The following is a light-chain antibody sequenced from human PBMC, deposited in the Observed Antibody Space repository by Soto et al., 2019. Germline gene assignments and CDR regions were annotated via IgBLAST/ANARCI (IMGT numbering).Light chain of an antibody. CDR1: SSDVGRYNY. CDR2: DVT. J-gene: IGLJ2*01. Sequence: QSVLTQPRSASGSPGQSVAISCAGTSSDVGRYNYVSWYQQYPGKAPKLIIYDVTKRPSGVPDRFSGSKSGNTASLTISGLQAEDEADYYCCSFAGLFGGGTKLTVL. CDR3: CSFAGL. V-gene: IGLV2-11*01.